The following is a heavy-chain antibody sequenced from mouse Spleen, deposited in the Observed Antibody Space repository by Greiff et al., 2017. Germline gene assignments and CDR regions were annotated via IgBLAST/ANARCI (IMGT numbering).Heavy chain of an antibody. Sequence: QVQLQQSGPELVKPGASVRISCKASGYTFTSYYIHWVKQRPGQGLEWIGWIYPGNVNTKYNEKFKGKATLTADKSSSTAYMQLSSLTSEDSAVYFCARSGNWAYAMDYWGQGTSVTVSS. CDR1: GYTFTSYY. D-gene: IGHD4-1*01. V-gene: IGHV1S56*01. CDR3: ARSGNWAYAMDY. J-gene: IGHJ4*01. CDR2: IYPGNVNT.